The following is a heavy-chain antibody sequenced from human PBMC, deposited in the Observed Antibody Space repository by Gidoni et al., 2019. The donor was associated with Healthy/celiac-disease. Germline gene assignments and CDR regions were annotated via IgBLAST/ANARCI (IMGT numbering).Heavy chain of an antibody. V-gene: IGHV3-30*18. D-gene: IGHD3-16*01. J-gene: IGHJ6*02. CDR3: AKDGGSYYYGMDV. CDR1: GFTFSSYG. CDR2: RSYDGSNK. Sequence: QVQLVESGGGVVQPGRSLRLSCAASGFTFSSYGMLWVRQAPGKGLEWVAVRSYDGSNKYYADCVKGRFTISRDNSKNTLYLQMNSLRAEDTAVYYCAKDGGSYYYGMDVWGQGTTVTVSS.